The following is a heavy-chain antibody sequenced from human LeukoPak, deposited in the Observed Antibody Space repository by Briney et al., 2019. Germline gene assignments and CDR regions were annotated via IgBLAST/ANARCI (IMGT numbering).Heavy chain of an antibody. CDR3: AELGITMIGGV. Sequence: PGGSLRLSCVASGFKFSTYWMSWVRQAPGKGLEWVANIKQDGSDKYYVDSVKGRFTISRDNAKNSLYLQMNSLRAEDTAVYYCAELGITMIGGVWGKGTTVTISS. V-gene: IGHV3-7*01. CDR1: GFKFSTYW. D-gene: IGHD3-10*02. CDR2: IKQDGSDK. J-gene: IGHJ6*04.